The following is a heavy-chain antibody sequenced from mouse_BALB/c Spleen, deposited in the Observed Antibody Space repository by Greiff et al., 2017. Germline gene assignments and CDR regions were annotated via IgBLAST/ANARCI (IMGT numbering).Heavy chain of an antibody. CDR2: IWTGGGT. J-gene: IGHJ4*01. CDR1: GFSLTSYD. V-gene: IGHV2-9-2*01. Sequence: VKLMESGPGLVAPSQSLSITCTVSGFSLTSYDISWIRQPPGKGLEWLGVIWTGGGTNYNSAFMSRLSISKDNSKSQVFLKMNSLQTDDTAIYYCVRDRYYYAMDYWGQGTSVTVSS. CDR3: VRDRYYYAMDY.